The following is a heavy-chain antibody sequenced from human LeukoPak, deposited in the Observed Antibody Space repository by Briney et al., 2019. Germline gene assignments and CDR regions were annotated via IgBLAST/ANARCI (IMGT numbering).Heavy chain of an antibody. D-gene: IGHD2-8*01. Sequence: KPGGSLRLSCAASGFTFSDYYMSWIRQAPGKGLEWVSYISSSGSTIYYADSVKGRFTISRDNAKTSLYLQMNSLRAEDTAVYYCARDGLVYATHLFDYWGQGTLVTVSS. CDR2: ISSSGSTI. CDR3: ARDGLVYATHLFDY. V-gene: IGHV3-11*04. CDR1: GFTFSDYY. J-gene: IGHJ4*02.